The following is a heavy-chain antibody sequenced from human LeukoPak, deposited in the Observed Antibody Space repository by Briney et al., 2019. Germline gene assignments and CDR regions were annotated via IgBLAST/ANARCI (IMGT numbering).Heavy chain of an antibody. V-gene: IGHV4-38-2*02. CDR1: GYSISSGYY. J-gene: IGHJ4*02. CDR3: ARWPHVYYDPPGDY. D-gene: IGHD3-22*01. Sequence: SETLSLTCTVSGYSISSGYYWGWIRQPPGKGLEWIGEINHSGSTNYNPSLKSRVTISVDTSKNQFSLKLSSVTAADTAVYYCARWPHVYYDPPGDYWGQGTLVTVSS. CDR2: INHSGST.